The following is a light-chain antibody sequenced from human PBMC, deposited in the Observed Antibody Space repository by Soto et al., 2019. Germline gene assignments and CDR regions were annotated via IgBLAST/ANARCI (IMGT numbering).Light chain of an antibody. CDR1: KSVKSY. J-gene: IGKJ3*01. V-gene: IGKV3-11*01. Sequence: EIVLTQSPATLSLSPGERDNHSCRASKSVKSYLPWYKQKPGKAPRLLIYDASNRATSIQARFSGSGTGTDFILSICSLVPEDFAVYYCQQRSIFGPGT. CDR3: QQRSI. CDR2: DAS.